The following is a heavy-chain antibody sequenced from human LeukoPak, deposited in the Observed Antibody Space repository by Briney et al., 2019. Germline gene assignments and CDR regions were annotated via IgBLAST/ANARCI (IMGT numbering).Heavy chain of an antibody. CDR3: ACQTNDAFDI. V-gene: IGHV4-59*08. Sequence: SETLSLTCTVSGGSISSYYWSWIRQPPGKGLEWIGYTYYSGSTSYNPSLKSRVTISVDTSKNQFSLKLSSVAAADTAVYYCACQTNDAFDIWGQGTMVTVSS. J-gene: IGHJ3*02. CDR2: TYYSGST. CDR1: GGSISSYY.